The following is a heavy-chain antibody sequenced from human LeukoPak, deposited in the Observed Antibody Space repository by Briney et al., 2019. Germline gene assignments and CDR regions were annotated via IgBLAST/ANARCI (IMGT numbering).Heavy chain of an antibody. Sequence: GGSLRLSCAASGFTFDDYAMHWVRQAPGKGLEWVSGISWNSGSIGYADSVKGRFTISRDNAKNSLYLQMNSLRAEDTAVYYCARVQYSYGYSYYFDYWGQGTLVTVSS. D-gene: IGHD5-18*01. CDR1: GFTFDDYA. CDR3: ARVQYSYGYSYYFDY. CDR2: ISWNSGSI. V-gene: IGHV3-9*01. J-gene: IGHJ4*02.